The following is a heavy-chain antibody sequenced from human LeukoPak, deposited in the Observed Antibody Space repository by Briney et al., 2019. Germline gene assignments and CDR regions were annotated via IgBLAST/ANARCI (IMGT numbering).Heavy chain of an antibody. V-gene: IGHV4-30-4*01. CDR3: ARDDLSGGYYYGMDV. D-gene: IGHD3-10*01. Sequence: SETLSLTCTVSGGSISSGDYYWSWIRQPPGKGLEWIGYIYYSGSTYYNPSLKSRVTISVDTSKSQFSLKLSSVTAADTAVYYCARDDLSGGYYYGMDVWGQGTTVTVSS. CDR1: GGSISSGDYY. J-gene: IGHJ6*02. CDR2: IYYSGST.